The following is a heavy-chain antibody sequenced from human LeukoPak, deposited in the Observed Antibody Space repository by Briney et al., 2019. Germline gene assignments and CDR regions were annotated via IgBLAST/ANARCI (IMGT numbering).Heavy chain of an antibody. CDR3: ARHYGYCTSTSCYFNWFDP. D-gene: IGHD2-2*01. CDR1: GYSFTTYW. Sequence: GDSLKIFCKGSGYSFTTYWIGWVRQMPGKGLEWMGIIYPGDSDTRYSPSFQGQVTISADKSISTAYLQWRSLKASDTAMYYCARHYGYCTSTSCYFNWFDPWGQGSLVTVSS. J-gene: IGHJ5*02. V-gene: IGHV5-51*01. CDR2: IYPGDSDT.